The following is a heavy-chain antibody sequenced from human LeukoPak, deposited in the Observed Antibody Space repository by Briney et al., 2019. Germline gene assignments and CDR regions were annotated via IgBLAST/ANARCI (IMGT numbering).Heavy chain of an antibody. D-gene: IGHD3-10*01. Sequence: PSETLSLTCTVSGGSISSYYWSWIRQPPGKGLEWIGYIYYSGSTNCNPSLKSRVTISVDTSKNQFSLKLSSVTAADTAVYYCARGGYYGSGSYYDNTYFDYWGQGTLVTVSS. J-gene: IGHJ4*02. CDR1: GGSISSYY. CDR3: ARGGYYGSGSYYDNTYFDY. CDR2: IYYSGST. V-gene: IGHV4-59*01.